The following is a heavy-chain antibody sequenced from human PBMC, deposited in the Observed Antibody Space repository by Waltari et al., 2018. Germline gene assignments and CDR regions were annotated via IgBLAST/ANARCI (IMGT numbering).Heavy chain of an antibody. CDR3: ARAPNVGARVPIYGMDG. D-gene: IGHD3-10*01. Sequence: EMQLVETGGDLIQPGGSLRLSCSASGFAVSSTYMSWVRQARGKGREGGILMDKEGATNYADSVKGRFTISRDSSKNSRDLQMNSLRAEDTAVYFCARAPNVGARVPIYGMDGWGQGTTVTVSS. V-gene: IGHV3-53*02. CDR1: GFAVSSTY. J-gene: IGHJ6*02. CDR2: MDKEGAT.